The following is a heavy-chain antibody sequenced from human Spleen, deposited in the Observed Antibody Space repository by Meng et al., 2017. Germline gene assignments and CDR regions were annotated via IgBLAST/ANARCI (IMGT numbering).Heavy chain of an antibody. J-gene: IGHJ4*02. CDR2: ISHRGST. CDR1: GFAFSSYE. D-gene: IGHD2-15*01. CDR3: ARGYCSGGSCYSRDY. V-gene: IGHV4-34*01. Sequence: GSLRLSCAASGFAFSSYEMNWVRQAPGKGLEWIGSISHRGSTYYKPSLKSRVSMSVDTSKNQFSLKLSSVTAADTAVYYCARGYCSGGSCYSRDYWGQGTLVTVSS.